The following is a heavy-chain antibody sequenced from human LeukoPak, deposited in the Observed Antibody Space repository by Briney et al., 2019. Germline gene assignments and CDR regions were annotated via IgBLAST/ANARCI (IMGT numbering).Heavy chain of an antibody. Sequence: ATVKISCKASGYTFTDYYMHWVQQAPGKGLEWMVRVDPEDGETIYAEKFQGRVTITADTSTDTAYMELSSLRSEDTAVYYCATPGAAAGTITAFDIWGQGTMVTVSS. V-gene: IGHV1-69-2*01. CDR3: ATPGAAAGTITAFDI. CDR2: VDPEDGET. D-gene: IGHD6-13*01. CDR1: GYTFTDYY. J-gene: IGHJ3*02.